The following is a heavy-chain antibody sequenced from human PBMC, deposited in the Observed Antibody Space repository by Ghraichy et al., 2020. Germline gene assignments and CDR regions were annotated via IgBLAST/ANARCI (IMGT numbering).Heavy chain of an antibody. Sequence: SETLSLTCTVSGASISSHYWTWIRQPPGKGLEWIGYIYYTGITNYNPSFKSRVTISVDTSKNQFSLKLSSVTAADTAVYYCARATAPGDYYYINVWGKGTMVTVSS. CDR1: GASISSHY. J-gene: IGHJ6*03. V-gene: IGHV4-59*11. CDR3: ARATAPGDYYYINV. CDR2: IYYTGIT. D-gene: IGHD5-18*01.